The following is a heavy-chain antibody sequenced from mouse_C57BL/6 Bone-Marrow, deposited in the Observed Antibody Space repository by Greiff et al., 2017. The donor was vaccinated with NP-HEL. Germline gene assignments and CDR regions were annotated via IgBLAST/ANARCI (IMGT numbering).Heavy chain of an antibody. CDR2: IDPSDSET. J-gene: IGHJ4*01. V-gene: IGHV1-52*01. CDR3: ARPRPGTEAMDY. D-gene: IGHD4-1*01. Sequence: QVQLQQPGAELVRPGSSVKLSCKASGYTFTSYWMHWVKQRPIQGLEWIGNIDPSDSETHYTQKFKDKATLTVDKSSSTAYMQLSRLASEDSAVYDCARPRPGTEAMDYWGQGTSVTVSS. CDR1: GYTFTSYW.